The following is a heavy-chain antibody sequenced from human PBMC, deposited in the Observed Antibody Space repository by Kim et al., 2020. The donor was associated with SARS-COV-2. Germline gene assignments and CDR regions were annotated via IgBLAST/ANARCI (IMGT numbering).Heavy chain of an antibody. CDR1: GFSFSTYG. D-gene: IGHD6-6*01. V-gene: IGHV3-33*03. CDR2: IWNDGSNK. CDR3: ATEYSSSSAFDY. Sequence: GGSLRLSCAASGFSFSTYGMHWVRQAPGKGLEWVAIIWNDGSNKYYGDSVKGRFTISRDNSKNTLYLQMNNLRAEDTAVYYCATEYSSSSAFDYWGQRTLVTVSS. J-gene: IGHJ4*02.